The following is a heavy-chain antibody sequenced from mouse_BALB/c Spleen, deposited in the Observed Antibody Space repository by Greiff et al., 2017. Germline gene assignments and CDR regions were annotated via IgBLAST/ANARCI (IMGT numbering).Heavy chain of an antibody. J-gene: IGHJ2*01. V-gene: IGHV1-69*01. CDR1: GYTFTDYW. D-gene: IGHD1-1*01. CDR2: IDTSDSYT. Sequence: QVQLQQSGAELVMPGASVKMSCKASGYTFTDYWMHWVKQRPGQGLEWIGAIDTSDSYTSYNQKFKGKATLTVDESSSTAYMQLSSLTSEDSAVYYCARRYYGSSYAFDYWGQGTTLTVSS. CDR3: ARRYYGSSYAFDY.